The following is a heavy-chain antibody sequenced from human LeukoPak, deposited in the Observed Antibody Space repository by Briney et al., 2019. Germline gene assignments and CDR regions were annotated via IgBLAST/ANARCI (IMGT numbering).Heavy chain of an antibody. CDR1: GFTFSNYA. V-gene: IGHV3-48*02. Sequence: GGSLRLSCAASGFTFSNYAMSWVRQAPGKGLEWVAYISSTSTIYYADSVKGRFTISRDNAKNSLYLQMNSLRDEDTAVYYCAKDGSGSYFDCWGQGTLVTVSS. D-gene: IGHD1-26*01. CDR3: AKDGSGSYFDC. CDR2: ISSTSTI. J-gene: IGHJ4*02.